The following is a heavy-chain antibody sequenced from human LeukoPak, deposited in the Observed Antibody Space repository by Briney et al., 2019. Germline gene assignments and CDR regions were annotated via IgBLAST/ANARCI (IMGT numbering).Heavy chain of an antibody. V-gene: IGHV3-30*01. Sequence: GGSLTLSCTASGCTFSSQAMHWDRQAPGKGLEWVAVISYDGTYKYYADSVRGRFTIYRDNTKITLYLQLNSLRAKDTAVYYCAKYRTYCYASGSSGPHYFDSWGQGTLVTVSS. J-gene: IGHJ4*02. CDR2: ISYDGTYK. D-gene: IGHD3-10*01. CDR3: AKYRTYCYASGSSGPHYFDS. CDR1: GCTFSSQA.